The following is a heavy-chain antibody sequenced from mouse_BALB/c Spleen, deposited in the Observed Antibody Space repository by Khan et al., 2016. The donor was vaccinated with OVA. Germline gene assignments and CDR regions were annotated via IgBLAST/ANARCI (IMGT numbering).Heavy chain of an antibody. CDR2: INPHIGET. J-gene: IGHJ2*01. V-gene: IGHV1-20*02. D-gene: IGHD1-1*01. Sequence: VQLKESGPELVKPGASVKISCKASGYSFTGYFMNWVMQSHGKSLEWIGRINPHIGETFYNQKFKGKATLTVDESSSTAHMEPRSLASMDSAVYYCARNYGSDFDYWGQGTTLTVSS. CDR1: GYSFTGYF. CDR3: ARNYGSDFDY.